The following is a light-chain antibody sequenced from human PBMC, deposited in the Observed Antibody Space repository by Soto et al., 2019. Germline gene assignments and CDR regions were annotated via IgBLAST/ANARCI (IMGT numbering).Light chain of an antibody. CDR3: KHHNSYLAIT. CDR1: QSIRND. J-gene: IGKJ4*01. Sequence: DLQMTQSPSSLSASVGDRVTITCRASQSIRNDLGWYQKKPGKAPKRLIYAASTLQTGVPSRSSGTGSGTEFILTISSLQPEDFATYYCKHHNSYLAITFGGGTKVEIK. CDR2: AAS. V-gene: IGKV1-17*01.